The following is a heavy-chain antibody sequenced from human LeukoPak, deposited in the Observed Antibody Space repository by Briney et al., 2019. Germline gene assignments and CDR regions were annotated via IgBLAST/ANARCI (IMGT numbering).Heavy chain of an antibody. V-gene: IGHV1-69*05. Sequence: SVKVSCKASGGTFSSYAISWVRQAPGQGLEWMGRIIPIFCTANYAQKFQGRVTITTDESTSTAYMELSSLRSEDTAVYYCARDAHKFGPDSVSDSGYYYYYYMDVWGKGTTVTVSS. CDR3: ARDAHKFGPDSVSDSGYYYYYYMDV. D-gene: IGHD3-10*01. CDR2: IIPIFCTA. CDR1: GGTFSSYA. J-gene: IGHJ6*03.